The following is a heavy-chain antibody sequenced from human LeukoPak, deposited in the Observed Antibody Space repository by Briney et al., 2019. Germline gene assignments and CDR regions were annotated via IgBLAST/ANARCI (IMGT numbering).Heavy chain of an antibody. CDR3: AKYEDSYGYYYGMDV. D-gene: IGHD5-18*01. CDR1: GFTFSASG. Sequence: PGGSLRLSCATSGFTFSASGMHWVRQAPGKGLEGVAFIRDDGTNEYYTDSVKGRFTISRDNSKNTLYLQMNSLRAEDTAVYYCAKYEDSYGYYYGMDVWGQGTTVTVSS. CDR2: IRDDGTNE. J-gene: IGHJ6*02. V-gene: IGHV3-30*02.